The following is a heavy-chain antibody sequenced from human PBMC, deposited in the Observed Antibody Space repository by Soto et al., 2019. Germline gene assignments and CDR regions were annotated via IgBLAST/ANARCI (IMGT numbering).Heavy chain of an antibody. V-gene: IGHV3-9*01. CDR2: ISWNSDSM. Sequence: EVQLVESGGGLVQPGRSLRLSRVASGFTFDDYAMHWVRQAPGKGLEWVSGISWNSDSMAYADSVKGRFTISRDNAKNSLSLQMNSLRPEDTAVYYCAREGLPYYYDSSGYKNWFDPWGQGTLVTVSS. CDR3: AREGLPYYYDSSGYKNWFDP. J-gene: IGHJ5*02. D-gene: IGHD3-22*01. CDR1: GFTFDDYA.